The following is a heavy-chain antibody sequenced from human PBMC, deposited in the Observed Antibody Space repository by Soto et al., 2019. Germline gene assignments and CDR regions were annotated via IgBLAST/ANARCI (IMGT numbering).Heavy chain of an antibody. CDR3: ARDEGSGELLWGQTFHI. CDR2: IIPIFGTA. D-gene: IGHD1-26*01. J-gene: IGHJ3*02. Sequence: QVQLVQSGAEVKKPGSSVKVSCKASGGTFSSYAISWVRQAPGQGLEWMGGIIPIFGTANYAQKFQGRVTITSDDSTSTVYMMQSSLRSEDTALYYCARDEGSGELLWGQTFHICGQGTIVTFAS. CDR1: GGTFSSYA. V-gene: IGHV1-69*01.